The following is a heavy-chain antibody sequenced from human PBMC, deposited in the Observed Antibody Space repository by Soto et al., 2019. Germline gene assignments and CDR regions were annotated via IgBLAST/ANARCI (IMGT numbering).Heavy chain of an antibody. Sequence: PGGSLRLSCAASGFTFSSYAMSWVRQAPGKGLEWVSAISGSGGSTYYADSVKGRFTISRDNSKNTLYLQMNSLRAEDTAVYYCAKSHSSGWYENYFDYWGQGTLVTVSS. D-gene: IGHD6-19*01. CDR2: ISGSGGST. CDR1: GFTFSSYA. V-gene: IGHV3-23*01. J-gene: IGHJ4*02. CDR3: AKSHSSGWYENYFDY.